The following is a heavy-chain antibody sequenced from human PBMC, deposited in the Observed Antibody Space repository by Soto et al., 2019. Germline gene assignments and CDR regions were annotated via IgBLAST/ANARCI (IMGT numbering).Heavy chain of an antibody. D-gene: IGHD3-22*01. J-gene: IGHJ3*02. V-gene: IGHV4-4*07. CDR2: IYTSGST. Sequence: QVQLQESGPGLVKPSETLSLTCTVSGGSISSYYWSWIRQPAGKGLEWIGRIYTSGSTNYNPSLKRRVTMSVDTSKNQFSLKLSSVTAADTAVYYCARGYYYDSSGYYSDAFDIWGQGTMVTVSS. CDR3: ARGYYYDSSGYYSDAFDI. CDR1: GGSISSYY.